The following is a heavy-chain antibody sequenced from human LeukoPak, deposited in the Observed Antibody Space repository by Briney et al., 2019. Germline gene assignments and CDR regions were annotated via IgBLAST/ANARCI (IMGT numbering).Heavy chain of an antibody. D-gene: IGHD4-11*01. CDR2: ISYDGSNK. CDR1: GFTFSSYG. Sequence: PGGSLRLSCAASGFTFSSYGMHWVRQAPGRGLEWVAVISYDGSNKYYADSVKDRFTISRDNSKNTLYLQMNSLRAEDTAVYYCARDPVTTGGGYYYYYYMDVWGKGTTVTVSS. CDR3: ARDPVTTGGGYYYYYYMDV. J-gene: IGHJ6*03. V-gene: IGHV3-30*03.